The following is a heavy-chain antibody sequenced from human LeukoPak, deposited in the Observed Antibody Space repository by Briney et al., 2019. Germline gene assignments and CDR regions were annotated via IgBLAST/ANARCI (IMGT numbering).Heavy chain of an antibody. J-gene: IGHJ4*02. V-gene: IGHV4-39*01. CDR1: GGSISSSSYY. CDR3: ARLSGSYWPAGY. D-gene: IGHD1-26*01. Sequence: PSETLSLTCTVSGGSISSSSYYWGWIRQPPGKGLEWIGSLYYSGSTYYNPSLKSRVTISVDTSKNQFSLKLSSVTAAVTAVYYCARLSGSYWPAGYWGQGTLVTVSS. CDR2: LYYSGST.